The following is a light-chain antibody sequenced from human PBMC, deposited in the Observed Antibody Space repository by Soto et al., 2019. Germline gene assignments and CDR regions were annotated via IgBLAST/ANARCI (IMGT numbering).Light chain of an antibody. J-gene: IGKJ1*01. CDR2: DAS. Sequence: DIQMTQSPSALSASVGDRVTSTCRASQTISSWLAWYQQKPGKAPKLLIYDASSLESGVPSRFSGSGSGTDFSLTITSLQPDDSATYYCQQYHSYYPWTFGQGTKVGI. V-gene: IGKV1-5*01. CDR3: QQYHSYYPWT. CDR1: QTISSW.